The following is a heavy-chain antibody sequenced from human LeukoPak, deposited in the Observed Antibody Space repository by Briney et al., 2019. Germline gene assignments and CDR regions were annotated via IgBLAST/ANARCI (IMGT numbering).Heavy chain of an antibody. V-gene: IGHV1-2*02. CDR3: ARDGRVTIFGVVIYYYYYGMDV. Sequence: ASVKVPCKAFGYTFTGYYMHWVRRAPGQGLEWMGWINPNSGGTNYAQKFQGRVTMTRDTSISTAYMELSRLRSDDTAVYYCARDGRVTIFGVVIYYYYYGMDVWGQGTTVTVSS. D-gene: IGHD3-3*01. CDR2: INPNSGGT. J-gene: IGHJ6*02. CDR1: GYTFTGYY.